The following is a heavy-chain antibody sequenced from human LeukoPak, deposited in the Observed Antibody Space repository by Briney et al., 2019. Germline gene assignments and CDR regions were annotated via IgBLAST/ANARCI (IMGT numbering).Heavy chain of an antibody. Sequence: PGGSLRLSCAASGFTFSTYWMSWVRQAPGKGLEWVANIKQDGSENYYVDSVKGRFTISRDNAKNSLYLQMNSLRAEDTAVYYCAREGAVLLWFGELLPRALDYWGQGTLVTVSS. CDR3: AREGAVLLWFGELLPRALDY. V-gene: IGHV3-7*01. CDR2: IKQDGSEN. J-gene: IGHJ4*02. D-gene: IGHD3-10*01. CDR1: GFTFSTYW.